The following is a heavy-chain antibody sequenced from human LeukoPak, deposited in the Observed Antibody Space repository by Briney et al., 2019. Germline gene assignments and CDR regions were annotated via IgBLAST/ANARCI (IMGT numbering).Heavy chain of an antibody. CDR3: ARGRIQLWSHDIGDNYYYFYMDV. CDR1: GGTFSSYA. Sequence: ASVKVSCKASGGTFSSYAISWVRQAPGQGLEWMGGIITIFGAANYAHKFQGRVTITTDKATSTAYMELSSLRPEDTAMYYCARGRIQLWSHDIGDNYYYFYMDVWGKGSTVTVSS. CDR2: IITIFGAA. D-gene: IGHD5-18*01. V-gene: IGHV1-69*05. J-gene: IGHJ6*03.